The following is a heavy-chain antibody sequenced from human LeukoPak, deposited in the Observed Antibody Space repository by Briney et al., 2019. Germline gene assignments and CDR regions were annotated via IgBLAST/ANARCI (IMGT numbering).Heavy chain of an antibody. CDR1: GGTFSSYA. J-gene: IGHJ4*02. CDR2: IIPILGIA. CDR3: AKQNRIAAYYY. D-gene: IGHD6-13*01. Sequence: ASVKVSCKASGGTFSSYAISWVRQAPGQGLEWMGRIIPILGIANYAQKFQGRVTITADKSTSTAYVELSSLRSEDTAVYYCAKQNRIAAYYYWGQGTLVTVSS. V-gene: IGHV1-69*04.